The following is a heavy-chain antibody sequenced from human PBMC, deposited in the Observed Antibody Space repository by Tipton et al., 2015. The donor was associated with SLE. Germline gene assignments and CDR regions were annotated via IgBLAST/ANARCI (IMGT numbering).Heavy chain of an antibody. Sequence: QLVQSGGEVKKPGASVRVSCRTSGYTFTGYYIHWIRQAPGQGLEWMGWINPNNGATFFAQKFQGRVSLTRDTSISTAYMELSGLRSDDTAVYYCARGVRGPLQSWFDPWGQGSLVSVSS. D-gene: IGHD3-10*01. CDR3: ARGVRGPLQSWFDP. CDR2: INPNNGAT. CDR1: GYTFTGYY. V-gene: IGHV1-2*02. J-gene: IGHJ5*02.